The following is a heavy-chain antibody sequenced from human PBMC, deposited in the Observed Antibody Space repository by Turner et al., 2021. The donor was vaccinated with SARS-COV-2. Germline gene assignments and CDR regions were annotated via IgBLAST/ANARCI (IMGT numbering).Heavy chain of an antibody. CDR2: IGSSSIYI. Sequence: EVQLVESGGGLVKPGGSLRLSCAASGFTFSSYSMNWVRQVPGKGREWVSSIGSSSIYINYADSVKGGFTISRDNAKNSLYLKMNSLRAEDTAVYYCARDHRPVVVPAAKRAGSYYYGMDVWGQGTTVTVSS. V-gene: IGHV3-21*01. J-gene: IGHJ6*02. D-gene: IGHD2-2*01. CDR1: GFTFSSYS. CDR3: ARDHRPVVVPAAKRAGSYYYGMDV.